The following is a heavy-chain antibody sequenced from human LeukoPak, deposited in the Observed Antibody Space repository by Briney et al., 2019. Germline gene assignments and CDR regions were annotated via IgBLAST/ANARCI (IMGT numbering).Heavy chain of an antibody. Sequence: GGSLRPSCAASGFTFSVHWMSWFGQAPGKGLEWVANINQGGSDKYYVDSVKGRFTISRDNANNLLYLQMNSLRGEDTAVYYCTRDRSRAEDDWGQGTLVTVSS. CDR3: TRDRSRAEDD. CDR2: INQGGSDK. J-gene: IGHJ4*02. D-gene: IGHD1-14*01. CDR1: GFTFSVHW. V-gene: IGHV3-7*01.